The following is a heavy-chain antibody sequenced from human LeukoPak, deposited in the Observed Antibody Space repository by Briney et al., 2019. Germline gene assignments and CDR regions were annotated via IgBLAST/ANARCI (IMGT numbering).Heavy chain of an antibody. CDR1: GFTFTSSA. CDR2: IVVGSGNT. D-gene: IGHD3-22*01. J-gene: IGHJ4*02. Sequence: SVKVSCKASGFTFTSSAMQWVRQARGQRLEWIGWIVVGSGNTNYAQKFQERVTITRDMSTSTAYMELSSLRSEDTAVYYCAAGIRLYYDSSGFEGANYWGQGTLVTVSS. CDR3: AAGIRLYYDSSGFEGANY. V-gene: IGHV1-58*02.